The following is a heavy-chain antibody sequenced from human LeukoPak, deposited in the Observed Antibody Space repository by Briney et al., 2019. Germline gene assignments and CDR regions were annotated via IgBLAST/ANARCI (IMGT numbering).Heavy chain of an antibody. CDR3: ARGRGSLTY. Sequence: SETLSLTCTVSGGSINLYYWSWIRQPPGKGLEWIGYFYDTRSPKYNPSLERRVTISVDMSRKQLSLNISSVTTADTAVYYCARGRGSLTYWGQGTLATVSS. V-gene: IGHV4-59*01. J-gene: IGHJ4*02. D-gene: IGHD3-10*01. CDR2: FYDTRSP. CDR1: GGSINLYY.